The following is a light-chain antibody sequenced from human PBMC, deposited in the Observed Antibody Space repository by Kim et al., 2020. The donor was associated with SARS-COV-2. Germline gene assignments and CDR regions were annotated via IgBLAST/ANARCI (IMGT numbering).Light chain of an antibody. CDR2: QDN. J-gene: IGLJ1*01. CDR3: QAWDSSTHNYV. Sequence: RGQPARITGQGYKLGDKYVSWYQQQPGRSPVVVIHQDNQRPSGIPERFSGCNSGNTATLTISGTQAMDEADYYCQAWDSSTHNYVFGAGTKVTVL. V-gene: IGLV3-1*01. CDR1: KLGDKY.